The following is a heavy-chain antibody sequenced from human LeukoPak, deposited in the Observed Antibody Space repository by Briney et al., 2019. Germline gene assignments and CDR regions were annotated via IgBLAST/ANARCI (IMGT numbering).Heavy chain of an antibody. D-gene: IGHD3-10*01. V-gene: IGHV3-66*01. CDR2: IFSDGDT. CDR1: GFTVSSNF. J-gene: IGHJ4*01. CDR3: ARGRAGNYYNHNDY. Sequence: PGGSLRLSCAASGFTVSSNFMSWVRQTPGKGLEWVSFIFSDGDTRYADSVKGRFTISRDNSKNTLYLQMDSLRAEDTAVYYCARGRAGNYYNHNDYWGQGTLVTVSS.